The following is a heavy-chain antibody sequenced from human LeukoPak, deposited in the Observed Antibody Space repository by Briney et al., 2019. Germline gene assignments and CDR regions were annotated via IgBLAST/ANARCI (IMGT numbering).Heavy chain of an antibody. V-gene: IGHV1-69*05. CDR1: GYTFTSYY. Sequence: ASVKVSCKASGYTFTSYYMHWVRQAPGQGLEWMGEYIPIFGSANYAQQFQDRVTITTDESTSTAYMDLSRLKYEDTAVYYCASHIYDSGSYGDNWGQGTLVTVSS. D-gene: IGHD3-10*01. CDR2: YIPIFGSA. J-gene: IGHJ4*02. CDR3: ASHIYDSGSYGDN.